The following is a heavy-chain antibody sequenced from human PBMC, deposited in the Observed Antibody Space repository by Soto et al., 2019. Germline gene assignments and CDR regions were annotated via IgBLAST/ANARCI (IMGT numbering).Heavy chain of an antibody. Sequence: QVQLQESGPGLVKPSGTLSLTCAVSGGSISSSSWWSWVRQPPGKGLEWIGEIYHSGNSNYNPSLKRRVTISVDKSKYQFSLKLTSVTAADTAVYYCARSTGYCSDTTCYNWFDPWGQGTLVTVSS. V-gene: IGHV4-4*02. CDR1: GGSISSSSW. J-gene: IGHJ5*02. D-gene: IGHD2-2*01. CDR2: IYHSGNS. CDR3: ARSTGYCSDTTCYNWFDP.